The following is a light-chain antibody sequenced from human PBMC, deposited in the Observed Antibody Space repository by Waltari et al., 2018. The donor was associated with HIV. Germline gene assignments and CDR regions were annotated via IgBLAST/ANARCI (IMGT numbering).Light chain of an antibody. CDR3: CSYAGSSTSYVV. J-gene: IGLJ2*01. CDR1: SSDVGSYNL. CDR2: EVS. Sequence: QSALTQPASVSGSPGQSITISCTGTSSDVGSYNLVSWSQQHPGKAPKLMIYEVSKRPSGVSNRFSGSKSGNTASLTISGLQAEDEADYYCCSYAGSSTSYVVFGGGTKLTVL. V-gene: IGLV2-23*02.